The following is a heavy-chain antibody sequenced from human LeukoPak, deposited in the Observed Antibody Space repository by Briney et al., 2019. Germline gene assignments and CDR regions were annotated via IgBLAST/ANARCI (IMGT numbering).Heavy chain of an antibody. CDR1: GFTFSSYA. CDR2: ISGSGGST. J-gene: IGHJ4*02. CDR3: AKDNQYYYDSSGYFDY. V-gene: IGHV3-23*01. Sequence: GGSLRLSCAASGFTFSSYAMSWVRQAPGKGLEWVSAISGSGGSTYYADSVKGRFTISRDNSKNTLYLQMNSLRAEDTALYYCAKDNQYYYDSSGYFDYWGQGTLVTVSS. D-gene: IGHD3-22*01.